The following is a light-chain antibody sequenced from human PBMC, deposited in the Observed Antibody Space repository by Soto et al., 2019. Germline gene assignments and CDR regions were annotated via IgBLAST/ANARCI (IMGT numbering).Light chain of an antibody. V-gene: IGLV2-8*01. J-gene: IGLJ1*01. Sequence: QSVLTQPPSVSGAPGQRVTLSCTGNTSNLGAGYNYVSWYQQHPGKAPKLMIYEVSKRPSGVPDRFSGSKSGNTASLTVSGLQAEDEADYYCSSYAGSNTYVFGTGTKVTVL. CDR1: TSNLGAGYNY. CDR3: SSYAGSNTYV. CDR2: EVS.